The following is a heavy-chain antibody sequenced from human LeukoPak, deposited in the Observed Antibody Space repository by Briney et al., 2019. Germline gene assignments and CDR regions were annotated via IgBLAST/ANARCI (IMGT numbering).Heavy chain of an antibody. CDR2: INPKNGDT. V-gene: IGHV1-2*02. CDR3: ATDMASVTTFDY. J-gene: IGHJ4*02. Sequence: ASVKVSCKASGYTFTGYYIHWVRQAPGQGLEWLGWINPKNGDTNYPQKFLGRVAVTRDTSISTAYMELNRLTSDDTAVYYCATDMASVTTFDYWGQGTLVTVSS. D-gene: IGHD4-17*01. CDR1: GYTFTGYY.